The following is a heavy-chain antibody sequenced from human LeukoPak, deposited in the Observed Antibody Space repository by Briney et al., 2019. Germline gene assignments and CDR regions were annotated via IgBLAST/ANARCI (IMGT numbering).Heavy chain of an antibody. V-gene: IGHV4-59*01. CDR2: IYYSGST. CDR3: AREGYYDYYGMDV. CDR1: GGSISSYY. J-gene: IGHJ6*02. Sequence: SETLSLTCTVSGGSISSYYWSWTRQPPGKGLEWIGYIYYSGSTNYNPSLKSRVTISVDTSKNQFSLKLSSVTAADTAVHYCAREGYYDYYGMDVWGQGTTVTVSS.